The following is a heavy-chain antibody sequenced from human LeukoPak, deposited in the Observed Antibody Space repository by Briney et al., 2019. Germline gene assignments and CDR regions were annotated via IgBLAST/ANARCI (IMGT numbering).Heavy chain of an antibody. CDR1: GFTFDDYT. D-gene: IGHD3-3*01. CDR3: AKDPVFSY. Sequence: PGGSLRLSCAASGFTFDDYTMHWVRQAPGKGLEWVSGISASGSRTHYADSVKGRFTISRDNSKNTLYLQLNSLRAEDTAVYYCAKDPVFSYWGQGTLVTVSS. V-gene: IGHV3-23*01. CDR2: ISASGSRT. J-gene: IGHJ4*02.